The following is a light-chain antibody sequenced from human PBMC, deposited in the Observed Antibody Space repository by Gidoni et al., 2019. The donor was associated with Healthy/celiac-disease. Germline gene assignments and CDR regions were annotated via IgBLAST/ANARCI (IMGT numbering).Light chain of an antibody. CDR3: QQYGSSPYX. Sequence: EIVLTQSPGTLSLSPGERATLSCRASQSVSSSYLAWYQQKPGQAPRLLIYGASSRATGIPDRFSGSGSGTDFTLTISRLEPEDFAVYYCQQYGSSPYXVXQGTKLEIK. J-gene: IGKJ2*01. CDR1: QSVSSSY. CDR2: GAS. V-gene: IGKV3-20*01.